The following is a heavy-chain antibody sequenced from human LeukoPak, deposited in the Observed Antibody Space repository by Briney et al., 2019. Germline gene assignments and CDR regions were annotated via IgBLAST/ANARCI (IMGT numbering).Heavy chain of an antibody. J-gene: IGHJ4*02. CDR1: GFTFSSSA. CDR2: ISSSSYI. V-gene: IGHV3-21*01. CDR3: ARDRLRDYDFWSGYPNFDY. Sequence: GGSLRLSCAASGFTFSSSAMNWVRQAPGKGLEWVSSISSSSYIYYADSVKGRFTISRDNAKNSLYLQMNSLRAEDTAVYYCARDRLRDYDFWSGYPNFDYWGQGTLVTVSS. D-gene: IGHD3-3*01.